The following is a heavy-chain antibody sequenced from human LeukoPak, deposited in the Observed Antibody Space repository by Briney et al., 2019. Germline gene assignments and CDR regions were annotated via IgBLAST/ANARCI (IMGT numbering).Heavy chain of an antibody. Sequence: HSETLSLTCTVSGGSISSSSYYWGWIRQPPGKGLEWIGSTYYSGSTYYNPSLKSRVTISVDTSKNQFSLKLSSVTAADTAVYYCAREGVGATRYYYYMDVWGKGTTVTVSS. CDR1: GGSISSSSYY. V-gene: IGHV4-39*07. D-gene: IGHD1-26*01. CDR2: TYYSGST. CDR3: AREGVGATRYYYYMDV. J-gene: IGHJ6*03.